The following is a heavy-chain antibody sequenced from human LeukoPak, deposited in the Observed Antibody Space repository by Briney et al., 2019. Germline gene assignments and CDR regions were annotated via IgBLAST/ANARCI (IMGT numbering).Heavy chain of an antibody. J-gene: IGHJ4*02. Sequence: SETLSLTCTVSRGSISSAGYYWSWIRQPAGKGLEWIGRVYTSGSTNYNPSLKSRVTISLDTSNKQFSLKLSSVTAADTAVYYCARGSNWNSYDYWGQGTLVTVSS. CDR3: ARGSNWNSYDY. CDR2: VYTSGST. CDR1: RGSISSAGYY. V-gene: IGHV4-61*02. D-gene: IGHD1-1*01.